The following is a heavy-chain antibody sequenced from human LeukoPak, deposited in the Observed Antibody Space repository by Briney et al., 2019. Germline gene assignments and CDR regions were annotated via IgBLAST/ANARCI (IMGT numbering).Heavy chain of an antibody. CDR3: AREATYYYDSSGHVAFDI. Sequence: ASVKVSCKASGYTFTGYYMHWVRQAPGQGLEWMGRINPNSGGTNYAQKFQGRVTMTRDTSISTAYMELSRLRSDDTAVYYCAREATYYYDSSGHVAFDIWGQGTMVTVSS. CDR1: GYTFTGYY. J-gene: IGHJ3*02. D-gene: IGHD3-22*01. CDR2: INPNSGGT. V-gene: IGHV1-2*06.